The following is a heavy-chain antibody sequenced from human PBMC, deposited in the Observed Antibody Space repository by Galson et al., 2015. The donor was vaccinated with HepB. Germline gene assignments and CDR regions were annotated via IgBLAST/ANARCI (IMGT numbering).Heavy chain of an antibody. Sequence: QSGAEVKKPGESLKISCKASGYTFTSYYMHWVRQAPGQGLEWMGIINPSGGSTSYAQKFQGRVTMTRDTSTSTVYMELSSLRSEDTAVYYCAREHYGGNSGEDYWGQGTLVTVSS. CDR1: GYTFTSYY. D-gene: IGHD4-23*01. V-gene: IGHV1-46*03. J-gene: IGHJ4*02. CDR3: AREHYGGNSGEDY. CDR2: INPSGGST.